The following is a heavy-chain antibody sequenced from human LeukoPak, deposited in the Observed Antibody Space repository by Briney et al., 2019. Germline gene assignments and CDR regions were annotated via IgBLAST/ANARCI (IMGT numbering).Heavy chain of an antibody. J-gene: IGHJ4*02. D-gene: IGHD3-10*01. Sequence: GGSLRLSFVASGFTFSSYWMHWVRQPPGKGLVWLSRISTDGRSTNYADSVKGRFTISRDNARNTLYLQMNSLRAEDTAVYYCLRDLIRGDQGTLVTVSS. CDR1: GFTFSSYW. CDR3: LRDLIR. CDR2: ISTDGRST. V-gene: IGHV3-74*01.